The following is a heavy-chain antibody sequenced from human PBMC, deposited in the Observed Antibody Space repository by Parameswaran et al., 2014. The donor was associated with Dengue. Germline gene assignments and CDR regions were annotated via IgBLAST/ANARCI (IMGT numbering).Heavy chain of an antibody. D-gene: IGHD1-7*01. CDR2: INWNGGST. V-gene: IGHV3-20*03. Sequence: RWIRQPPGKGLEWVSGINWNGGSTVYADSVKGRFIISRDNAKNSLSLQMNSLRAEDTALYYCARVSNWNYGDYYMDVWGKGTTVTVS. J-gene: IGHJ6*03. CDR3: ARVSNWNYGDYYMDV.